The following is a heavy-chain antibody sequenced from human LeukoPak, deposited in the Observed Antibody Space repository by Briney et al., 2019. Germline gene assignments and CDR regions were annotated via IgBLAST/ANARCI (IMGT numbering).Heavy chain of an antibody. V-gene: IGHV3-30*02. CDR3: AKDLRYDLPNAFDI. J-gene: IGHJ3*02. Sequence: GGSLRLSCAASGFSFSSYGMHWVRQAPGKGLEWVAFIRYDGSNKYYADSVKGRFTISRDNSKNTLYLQMNSLRAEDTAVYYCAKDLRYDLPNAFDIWGQGTMVTVSS. CDR2: IRYDGSNK. CDR1: GFSFSSYG. D-gene: IGHD3-3*01.